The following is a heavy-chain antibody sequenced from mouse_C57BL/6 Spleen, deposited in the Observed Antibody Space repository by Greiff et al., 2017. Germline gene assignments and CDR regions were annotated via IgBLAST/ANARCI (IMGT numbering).Heavy chain of an antibody. J-gene: IGHJ2*01. CDR3: TREGGY. CDR1: GFNFSSYA. V-gene: IGHV5-9-1*02. Sequence: EVQRVESGAGLVKPGGSLKLSCAASGFNFSSYAMAWVRQTPEKRLEWVAYISSGGDYICYADKVKGRYTISRDNARNTLYLQMSSMKSEDTAMYYCTREGGYWGQGTTLTVSS. CDR2: ISSGGDYI.